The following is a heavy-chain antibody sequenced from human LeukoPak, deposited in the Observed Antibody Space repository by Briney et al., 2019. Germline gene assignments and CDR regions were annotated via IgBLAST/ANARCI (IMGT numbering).Heavy chain of an antibody. J-gene: IGHJ4*02. D-gene: IGHD6-13*01. CDR1: GGSISSSSFY. Sequence: SETLSLTCTVSGGSISSSSFYWGWIRQPPGKGLEWIGSICYSGSTYYNPSLKSRVTISVDTSKNQFSLKLSSVTAADTAVYYCASWYGLAAAIGYWGQGTLVTVSS. CDR3: ASWYGLAAAIGY. V-gene: IGHV4-39*01. CDR2: ICYSGST.